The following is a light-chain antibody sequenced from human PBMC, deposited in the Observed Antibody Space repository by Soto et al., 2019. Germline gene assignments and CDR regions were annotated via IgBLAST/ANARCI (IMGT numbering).Light chain of an antibody. CDR1: SSDVGGYDH. V-gene: IGLV2-14*03. J-gene: IGLJ3*02. CDR3: SSYTSRDTLV. Sequence: QSALTQPASVSGSPGQSITISCTGTSSDVGGYDHVSWYQQHPGKAPKLIIYDVNIRPSGVSNRFSGSKSGNTASLAVSGLQADEEADYYCSSYTSRDTLVFGGGTKLTVL. CDR2: DVN.